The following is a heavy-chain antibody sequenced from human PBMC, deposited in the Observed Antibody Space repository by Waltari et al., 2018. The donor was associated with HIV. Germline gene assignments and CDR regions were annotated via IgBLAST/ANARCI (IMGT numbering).Heavy chain of an antibody. V-gene: IGHV4-38-2*01. D-gene: IGHD2-2*01. Sequence: QVQLQESGPGLVKPSETLSLTCAVSGYSISSGYTWGWIRQPPGKGLVRIGSIYHSGSTYYNPSLKSRVTISVDTSKNQFSLKLSSVTAADTAVYYCARGPDRYCSSTSCYAPTNWFDPWGQGTLVTVSS. CDR3: ARGPDRYCSSTSCYAPTNWFDP. CDR2: IYHSGST. J-gene: IGHJ5*02. CDR1: GYSISSGYT.